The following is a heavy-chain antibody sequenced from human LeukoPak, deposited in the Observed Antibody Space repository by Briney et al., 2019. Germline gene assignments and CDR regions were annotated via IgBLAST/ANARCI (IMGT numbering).Heavy chain of an antibody. Sequence: SETLSLTCTVSGGSISSYYWSWIRQPPGKGLEWIGYIYYSGSTNYNPSLKSRVTISVDTSKNQFSLQLNSVTPEDTAVYYCARGHSSGWGLWGNDAFDIWGQGTMVTVSS. CDR2: IYYSGST. J-gene: IGHJ3*02. D-gene: IGHD6-19*01. V-gene: IGHV4-59*12. CDR3: ARGHSSGWGLWGNDAFDI. CDR1: GGSISSYY.